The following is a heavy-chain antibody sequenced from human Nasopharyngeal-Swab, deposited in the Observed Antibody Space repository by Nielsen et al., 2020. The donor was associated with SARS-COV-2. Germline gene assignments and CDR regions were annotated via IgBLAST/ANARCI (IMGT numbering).Heavy chain of an antibody. D-gene: IGHD5-18*01. Sequence: WIRQPPGKGLEWVSAISGSGGSTYYADSVKGRFTISRDNSKNTLYLQMNSLRAEDTAVYYCAKMAGRGYSYGDFEGCFDYWGQGTLVTVSS. J-gene: IGHJ4*02. CDR3: AKMAGRGYSYGDFEGCFDY. V-gene: IGHV3-23*01. CDR2: ISGSGGST.